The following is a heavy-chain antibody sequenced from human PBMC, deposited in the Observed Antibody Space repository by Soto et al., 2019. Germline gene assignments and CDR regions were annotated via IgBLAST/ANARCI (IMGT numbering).Heavy chain of an antibody. CDR3: ARIHKVRGVIGSTTENYYYYGMDV. CDR2: INSDGSST. V-gene: IGHV3-74*01. Sequence: GGSLRLSCAASGFTFSSYWMHWVRQAPGKGLVWVSRINSDGSSTSYADSVKGRFTISRDNAKNTLYLQMNSLRAEDTAVYYCARIHKVRGVIGSTTENYYYYGMDVWGQGTTVTVSS. CDR1: GFTFSSYW. J-gene: IGHJ6*02. D-gene: IGHD3-10*01.